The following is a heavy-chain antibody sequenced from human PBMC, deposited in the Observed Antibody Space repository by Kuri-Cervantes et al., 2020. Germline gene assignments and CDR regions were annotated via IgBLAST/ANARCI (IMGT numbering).Heavy chain of an antibody. J-gene: IGHJ3*02. V-gene: IGHV4-39*01. CDR1: GGSISSSSYY. CDR2: IYYSGST. CDR3: AILPNWPKAFDI. Sequence: SETLSLTCTVSGGSISSSSYYWGWIRQPPGKGLEWIGSIYYSGSTYYNPSLKSRVTIPVDTSKNQFSLKLSSVTAADTAVYYCAILPNWPKAFDIWGQGTMVTVSS. D-gene: IGHD7-27*01.